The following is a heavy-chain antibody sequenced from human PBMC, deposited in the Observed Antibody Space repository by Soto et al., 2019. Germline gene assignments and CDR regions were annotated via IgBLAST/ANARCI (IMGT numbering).Heavy chain of an antibody. CDR2: INSDGSST. D-gene: IGHD2-2*01. V-gene: IGHV3-74*01. Sequence: EVQLVESGGGLVQPGGSLRLSCAASGFTFSSYWIHWVHQAPGKGLVWVSRINSDGSSTTYADSVKGRFTISRDNAKNTLYLQMTSLRAEDTAVYYCARVSREVVPAAIDYWGQGTLVTVSS. CDR3: ARVSREVVPAAIDY. J-gene: IGHJ4*02. CDR1: GFTFSSYW.